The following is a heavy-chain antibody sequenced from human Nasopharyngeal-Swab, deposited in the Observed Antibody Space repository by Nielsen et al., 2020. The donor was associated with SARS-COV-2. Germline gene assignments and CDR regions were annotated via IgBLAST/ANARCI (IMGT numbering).Heavy chain of an antibody. J-gene: IGHJ6*02. CDR1: GFTFSSYE. D-gene: IGHD3-16*02. Sequence: GESLKISCAASGFTFSSYEMNWVRQAPGKGLEWVSYISSSGSTIYYADSVKGRFTISRDNAKNSLYPQMNSLRAEDTAVYYCARDYIVAHYYYGMDVWGQGTTVTVSS. V-gene: IGHV3-48*03. CDR2: ISSSGSTI. CDR3: ARDYIVAHYYYGMDV.